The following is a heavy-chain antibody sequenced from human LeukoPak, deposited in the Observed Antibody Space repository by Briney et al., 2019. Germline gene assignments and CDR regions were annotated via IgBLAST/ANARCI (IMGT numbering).Heavy chain of an antibody. D-gene: IGHD6-19*01. CDR2: IHTSGST. CDR3: ARRDISSGWSFDY. Sequence: SETLSLTCTVSGGSISYYHWSWIRQPAGKGLEWIGQIHTSGSTNYNPPLKGRVTMSIDTTEDQVSLTIRSVTAADTAFYYCARRDISSGWSFDYWGQGTLVTVSS. V-gene: IGHV4-4*07. CDR1: GGSISYYH. J-gene: IGHJ4*02.